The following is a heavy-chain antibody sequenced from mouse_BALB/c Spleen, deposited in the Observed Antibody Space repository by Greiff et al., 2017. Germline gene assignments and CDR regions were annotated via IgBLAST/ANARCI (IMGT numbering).Heavy chain of an antibody. J-gene: IGHJ3*01. CDR2: ISYSGST. V-gene: IGHV3-2*02. Sequence: EVQLQESGPGLVKPSQSLSLTCTVTGYSITSDYAWNWIRQFPGNKLEWMGYISYSGSTSYNPSLKSRISITRDTSKNQSFLQLNSVTTEDKATYYCPRGYYGSRVWFAYWGQGTLVTVSA. D-gene: IGHD1-1*01. CDR1: GYSITSDYA. CDR3: PRGYYGSRVWFAY.